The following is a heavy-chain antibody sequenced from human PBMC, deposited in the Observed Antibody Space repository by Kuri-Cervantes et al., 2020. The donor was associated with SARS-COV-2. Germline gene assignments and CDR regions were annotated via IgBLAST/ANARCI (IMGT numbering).Heavy chain of an antibody. J-gene: IGHJ6*03. D-gene: IGHD3-10*01. Sequence: SLKISCAASGFRFSDYYMSWSRQAPGKGLEWLSYISDSDDTIYYADSVKGRFTISRDNTRNSLYLQMNGLRAEDTAVYYCARRFAVSYHYYYMDVWGKGTTVTVSS. CDR2: ISDSDDTI. V-gene: IGHV3-11*04. CDR3: ARRFAVSYHYYYMDV. CDR1: GFRFSDYY.